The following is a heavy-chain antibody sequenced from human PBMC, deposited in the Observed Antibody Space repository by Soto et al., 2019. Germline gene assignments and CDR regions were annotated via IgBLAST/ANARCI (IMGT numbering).Heavy chain of an antibody. V-gene: IGHV4-31*03. CDR3: ARGQQLVRRVGDWFDP. Sequence: QVQLQESGPGLVKPSQTLSLTCTVSGGSISSGGYYWSWIRQHPGKGLEWIGYIYYSGSTYYNPSLKSRVTISVDTSKNQCSLKLSSVTAADTAVYYCARGQQLVRRVGDWFDPWGQGTLVTVSS. D-gene: IGHD6-13*01. J-gene: IGHJ5*02. CDR2: IYYSGST. CDR1: GGSISSGGYY.